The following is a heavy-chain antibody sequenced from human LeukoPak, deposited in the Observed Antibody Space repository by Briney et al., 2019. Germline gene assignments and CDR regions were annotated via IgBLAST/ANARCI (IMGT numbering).Heavy chain of an antibody. J-gene: IGHJ4*02. CDR3: ASSEAVAGKGPFDY. CDR2: ISYDGSNK. Sequence: GGSLRLSCTASGFTFSSYAMHWVRQAPGKGLEWVAVISYDGSNKYYADSVKGRFTISRDNSKNTLYLQMNSLRAEDTAVYYCASSEAVAGKGPFDYWGQGTLVTVSS. V-gene: IGHV3-30-3*01. D-gene: IGHD6-19*01. CDR1: GFTFSSYA.